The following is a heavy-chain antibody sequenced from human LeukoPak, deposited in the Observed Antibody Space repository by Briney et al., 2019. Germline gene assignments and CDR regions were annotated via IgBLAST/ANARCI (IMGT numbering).Heavy chain of an antibody. CDR3: ARAGGHGSGSPRMDV. Sequence: GGSLRLSCAVSGFTFSTHSMNWVRQAPGKGLEWVSYIISSSNTIYYADSVKGRFTISRDNAKNSLYLQMNSLRAEDTAVYYCARAGGHGSGSPRMDVWGKGTTVTVSS. CDR2: IISSSNTI. V-gene: IGHV3-48*01. CDR1: GFTFSTHS. J-gene: IGHJ6*04. D-gene: IGHD3-10*01.